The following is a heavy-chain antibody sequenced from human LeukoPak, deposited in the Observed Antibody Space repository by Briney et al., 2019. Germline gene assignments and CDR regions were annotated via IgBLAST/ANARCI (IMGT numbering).Heavy chain of an antibody. CDR3: AAGKLLWFGELLSGAFDY. D-gene: IGHD3-10*01. Sequence: SSVKVSCKASGGTFSSYAISWVRQAPGQGLEWMGGIIPIFGTANYAQKFQGRVTITTDESTSTAYMELSSLRSEDMAVYYCAAGKLLWFGELLSGAFDYWGQGTLVTVSS. CDR1: GGTFSSYA. J-gene: IGHJ4*02. CDR2: IIPIFGTA. V-gene: IGHV1-69*05.